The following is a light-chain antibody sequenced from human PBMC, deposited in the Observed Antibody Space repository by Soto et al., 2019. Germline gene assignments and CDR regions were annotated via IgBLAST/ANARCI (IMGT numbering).Light chain of an antibody. J-gene: IGLJ1*01. Sequence: VLTQPASVSGSPGQSISISCTGSSSDVGAYNYVAWYQQKPGKAPKLLIYEVDNRPSGISHRCSGSKSGNTASLTISGLQAEGEADYYCRSYTSSNTLEVFGSGTKGTV. CDR1: SSDVGAYNY. CDR3: RSYTSSNTLEV. V-gene: IGLV2-14*01. CDR2: EVD.